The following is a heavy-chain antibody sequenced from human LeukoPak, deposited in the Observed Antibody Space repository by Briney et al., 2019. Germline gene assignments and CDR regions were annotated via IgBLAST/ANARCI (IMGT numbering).Heavy chain of an antibody. Sequence: PGGSLRLSCAASGFTFSSCAMSWVRQAPGKGLEWVSGISDSGGITYYADSVKGRFTISRDNSKNTLYLQMNSLRAEDTAVYYCTKDSGDKVVNWFDPWGQGTLVTVSS. D-gene: IGHD2-15*01. CDR1: GFTFSSCA. CDR3: TKDSGDKVVNWFDP. V-gene: IGHV3-23*01. CDR2: ISDSGGIT. J-gene: IGHJ5*02.